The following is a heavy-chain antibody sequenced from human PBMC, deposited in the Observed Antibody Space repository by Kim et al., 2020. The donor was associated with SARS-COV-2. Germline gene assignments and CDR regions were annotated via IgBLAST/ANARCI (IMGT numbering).Heavy chain of an antibody. V-gene: IGHV1-24*01. CDR1: GYTLTELS. J-gene: IGHJ3*02. Sequence: ASVKVSCKVSGYTLTELSMHWVRQAPGKGLEWMGGFDPEDGETIYAQKFQGRVTMTEDTSTDTAYMELSSLRSEDTAVYYCATDTGPQELERAFDIWGQGTMVTVSS. CDR2: FDPEDGET. D-gene: IGHD1-1*01. CDR3: ATDTGPQELERAFDI.